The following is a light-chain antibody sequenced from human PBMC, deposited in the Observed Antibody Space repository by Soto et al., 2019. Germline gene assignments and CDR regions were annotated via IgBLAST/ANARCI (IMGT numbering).Light chain of an antibody. CDR1: QSVYTKY. J-gene: IGKJ3*01. CDR2: GVS. Sequence: IVLTQSPGTLSFSPGETATLSCRASQSVYTKYLAWYQQKPGQAPRLLISGVSTRATGIPDRFSGSGSGTDFILTISRVEPEDFAVYYCQQFGTSPMVTFGPGIXVD. CDR3: QQFGTSPMVT. V-gene: IGKV3-20*01.